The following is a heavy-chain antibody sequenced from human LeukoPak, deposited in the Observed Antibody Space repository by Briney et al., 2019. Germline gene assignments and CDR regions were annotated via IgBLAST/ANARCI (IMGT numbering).Heavy chain of an antibody. V-gene: IGHV3-23*01. J-gene: IGHJ4*01. CDR1: GLTVISYA. CDR2: IIGSAANT. CDR3: AKYTSGTSYRGLDQ. Sequence: AGRCLRLSCGASGLTVISYAISWVSQAPGKWMELDSTIIGSAANTFYADSVKGRFTISRDDSKNTVYLQMNSLRAEDTAVYSCAKYTSGTSYRGLDQWGHGTLVTVSS. D-gene: IGHD3-10*01.